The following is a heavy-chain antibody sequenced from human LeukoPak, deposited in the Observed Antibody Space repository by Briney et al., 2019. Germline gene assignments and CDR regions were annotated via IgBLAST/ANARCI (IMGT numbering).Heavy chain of an antibody. D-gene: IGHD3-22*01. J-gene: IGHJ4*02. Sequence: PSETLSLTCTVSGGSISSSSYYWGWIRQPPGKGLEWIGSIYYSGSTYYNPSLKSRVTISVDTSKNQFSLKLSSVIAADTAIYYCACYYYDSSGYFDYWGQGTLVTVSS. CDR2: IYYSGST. CDR1: GGSISSSSYY. V-gene: IGHV4-39*01. CDR3: ACYYYDSSGYFDY.